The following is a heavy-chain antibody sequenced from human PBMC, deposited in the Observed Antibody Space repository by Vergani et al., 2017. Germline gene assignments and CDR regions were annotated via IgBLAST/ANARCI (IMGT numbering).Heavy chain of an antibody. CDR1: GGPFKNSA. D-gene: IGHD3-3*01. CDR3: AGTRRYYDFWSGYYWFDP. CDR2: INPNSGGT. Sequence: QVQLVQSGAEVKKPGSSVKVSCKASGGPFKNSAFSWVRQAPGQGLEWMGWINPNSGGTNYAQKFQGRVTMTRDTSISTAYMELSRLRSDDTAVYYCAGTRRYYDFWSGYYWFDPWGQGTLVTVSS. V-gene: IGHV1-2*02. J-gene: IGHJ5*02.